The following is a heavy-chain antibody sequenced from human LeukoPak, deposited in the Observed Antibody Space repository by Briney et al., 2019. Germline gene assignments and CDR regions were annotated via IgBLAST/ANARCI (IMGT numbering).Heavy chain of an antibody. Sequence: SQTLSLTCTVSGGSFSSGTSYWSWIRQPAGKGLEWIGRIYTSGSTNYNPSLKSRVTISVDKSKNQFSLKLSSVTAADTAVYYCAREALLTGTNHDDYWGQGTLVTVSS. CDR2: IYTSGST. V-gene: IGHV4-61*02. J-gene: IGHJ4*02. CDR1: GGSFSSGTSY. CDR3: AREALLTGTNHDDY. D-gene: IGHD1-7*01.